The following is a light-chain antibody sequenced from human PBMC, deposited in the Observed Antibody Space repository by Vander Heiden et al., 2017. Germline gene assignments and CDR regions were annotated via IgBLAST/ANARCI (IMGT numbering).Light chain of an antibody. CDR1: ALPKQY. J-gene: IGLJ2*01. CDR2: KDS. CDR3: QSADSSGTYVV. V-gene: IGLV3-25*03. Sequence: SYELTQPPSVSVSPRQTARNTCSGDALPKQYAYWYQQKPGQAPVLVIYKDSERPAGIPERFSGSSSGTTVTLTISGVQAEDEADYYCQSADSSGTYVVFGGGTKLTVL.